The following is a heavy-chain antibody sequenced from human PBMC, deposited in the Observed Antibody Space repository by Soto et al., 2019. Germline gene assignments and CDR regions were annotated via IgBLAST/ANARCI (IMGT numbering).Heavy chain of an antibody. V-gene: IGHV1-8*01. CDR2: MNPDSGDT. CDR1: GYPFSAFD. CDR3: VRQPRGVATPGDDY. Sequence: QVQLVQSGAEVKKPGASVKVSCEASGYPFSAFDINWVRQAGGQGLEWMGWMNPDSGDTAFAQRFQDRITMTRSTAIGTAYMALSRLTSADTAVYFCVRQPRGVATPGDDYWGQGTLGTVSS. J-gene: IGHJ4*02. D-gene: IGHD2-15*01.